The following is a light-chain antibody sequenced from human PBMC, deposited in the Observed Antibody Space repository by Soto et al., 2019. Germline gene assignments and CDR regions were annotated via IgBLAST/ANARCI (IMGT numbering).Light chain of an antibody. V-gene: IGKV1-39*01. CDR1: QSIRNW. CDR3: QQSYSTSWT. CDR2: AAS. J-gene: IGKJ1*01. Sequence: IQMTQSPSPLPASVGDRVTITCRASQSIRNWLAWYQQKPGKAPKLLIYAASSLQSGVPSRFSGSGSGTDCTLTISSLQPEDVATYYCQQSYSTSWTLGQGTKVDIK.